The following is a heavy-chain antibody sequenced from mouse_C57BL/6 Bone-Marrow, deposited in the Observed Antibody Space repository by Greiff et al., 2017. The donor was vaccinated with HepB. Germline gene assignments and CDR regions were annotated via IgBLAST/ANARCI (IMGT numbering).Heavy chain of an antibody. CDR2: IDPANGNT. Sequence: EVQLQQSVAELVRPGASVKLSCTASGFNIKNTYMHWVKQRPEQGLEWIGRIDPANGNTKYAPKFQGKATITADTSSNTAYLQLSSLTSEDTAIYYCARNPIYYYGSSPYYFDYWGQGTTLTVSS. V-gene: IGHV14-3*01. J-gene: IGHJ2*01. CDR3: ARNPIYYYGSSPYYFDY. CDR1: GFNIKNTY. D-gene: IGHD1-1*01.